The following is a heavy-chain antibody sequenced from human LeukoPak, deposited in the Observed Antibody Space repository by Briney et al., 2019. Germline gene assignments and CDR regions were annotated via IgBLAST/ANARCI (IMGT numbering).Heavy chain of an antibody. CDR1: GGSISSGSYY. J-gene: IGHJ4*02. D-gene: IGHD3-22*01. CDR2: IYTSGST. CDR3: ARRKTYYDSSGYYWAFDY. Sequence: PSETLSLTCTVSGGSISSGSYYWSWIRQPAGKGLEWIGRIYTSGSTNYNPSLKSRVTISVDTSKNQFSLKLSSVTAADTAVYYCARRKTYYDSSGYYWAFDYWGQGTLVTVSS. V-gene: IGHV4-61*02.